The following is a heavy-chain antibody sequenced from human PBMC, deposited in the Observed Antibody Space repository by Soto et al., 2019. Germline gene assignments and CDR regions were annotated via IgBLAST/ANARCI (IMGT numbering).Heavy chain of an antibody. CDR2: IFSNDEK. CDR1: GFSLSNARMG. J-gene: IGHJ4*02. D-gene: IGHD3-10*01. CDR3: ARDYYGSGSYFRVRDY. V-gene: IGHV2-26*01. Sequence: ASGPTLVNPTETLTLTCTVSGFSLSNARMGVSWIRQPPGKALEWLAHIFSNDEKSYSTSLKSRLTISKDTSKSQVVLTMTNMDPVDTATYYCARDYYGSGSYFRVRDYWGQGTLVTVSS.